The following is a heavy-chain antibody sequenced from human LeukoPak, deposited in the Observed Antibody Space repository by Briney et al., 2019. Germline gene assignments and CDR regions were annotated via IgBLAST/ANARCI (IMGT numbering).Heavy chain of an antibody. D-gene: IGHD3-10*01. J-gene: IGHJ4*02. CDR1: SGSISSTSYY. CDR3: AREMRSPRGGFDY. V-gene: IGHV4-39*07. Sequence: PSETLSLTCTVSSGSISSTSYYWGWIRQPPGLGLEWIGSMYYSGSTYYNPSLKSRVTISVDTSKSQFSLKLSSVTAADTAVYYCAREMRSPRGGFDYWDQGTLVTVSS. CDR2: MYYSGST.